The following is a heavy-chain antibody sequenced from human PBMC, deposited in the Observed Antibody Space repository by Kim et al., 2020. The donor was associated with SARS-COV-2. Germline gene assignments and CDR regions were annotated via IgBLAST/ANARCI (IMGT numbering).Heavy chain of an antibody. CDR3: ARETAVRAVIPSAFDI. Sequence: GGSLRLSCAASGFSFVDYSINWVRQAPGKGLEWVTSIGTTSDYIFYIDSVKGRFTISRDNVKNSVFLEMNSLTAEDTAVYYCARETAVRAVIPSAFDIWGQGTMVTVS. CDR2: IGTTSDYI. J-gene: IGHJ3*02. D-gene: IGHD3-10*02. CDR1: GFSFVDYS. V-gene: IGHV3-21*01.